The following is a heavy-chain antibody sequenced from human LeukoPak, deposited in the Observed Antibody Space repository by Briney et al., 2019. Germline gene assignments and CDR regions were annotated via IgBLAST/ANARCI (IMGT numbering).Heavy chain of an antibody. CDR3: ARQGSGSVRGSFDY. D-gene: IGHD3-3*01. J-gene: IGHJ4*02. CDR2: TTSTSGAI. CDR1: GFTFSDYN. V-gene: IGHV3-48*02. Sequence: GGSLRLSCAASGFTFSDYNVNWVRQAPGKGLEWISYTTSTSGAIYYADSVKGRFTISRDNAKNSLYLQMNSLRDEDTAVYYCARQGSGSVRGSFDYWGQGTLVTVSS.